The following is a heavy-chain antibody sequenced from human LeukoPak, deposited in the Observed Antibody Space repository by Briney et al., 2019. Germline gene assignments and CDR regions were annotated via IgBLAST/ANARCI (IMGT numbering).Heavy chain of an antibody. CDR2: INHSGST. Sequence: SETLSLTCAVYGGSFSGYYWSWIRQPPGKGLEWIGEINHSGSTNYNPSLKSRVTISVDTSKNQFSLKLSSVTAADTAVYYCARSPAYCGGDCYSPRYYYYYYMDVWGKGTTVTISS. CDR1: GGSFSGYY. CDR3: ARSPAYCGGDCYSPRYYYYYYMDV. D-gene: IGHD2-21*02. V-gene: IGHV4-34*01. J-gene: IGHJ6*03.